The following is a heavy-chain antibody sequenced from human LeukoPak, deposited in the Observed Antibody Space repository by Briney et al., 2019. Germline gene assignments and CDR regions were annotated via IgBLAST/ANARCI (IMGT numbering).Heavy chain of an antibody. J-gene: IGHJ4*02. D-gene: IGHD2-8*01. V-gene: IGHV3-53*01. CDR2: LYSGGST. Sequence: PGGSLRLSCAASGFNVSDNYMSWVRQAPGKGLEWVSVLYSGGSTYYADSAKGRFSITRDNTKGSLFLQLNSLRAEDTAVYYCARDLGYCTNGVCHTRFDYWGQGTLVAVSS. CDR3: ARDLGYCTNGVCHTRFDY. CDR1: GFNVSDNY.